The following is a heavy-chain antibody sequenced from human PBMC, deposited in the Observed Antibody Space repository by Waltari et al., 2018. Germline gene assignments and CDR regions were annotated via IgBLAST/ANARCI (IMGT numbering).Heavy chain of an antibody. CDR3: VKDFGGPYDY. CDR2: IKQDGSEK. Sequence: EVQLVESGGGLVQPGGSLRLSCAASGFTFSNFWMSWVRQGQGKGPEWVANIKQDGSEKYYVDSVKGRFTISRDSAENALYLQMNSLRADDTAIYYCVKDFGGPYDYWGQGILVTVSS. D-gene: IGHD3-10*01. CDR1: GFTFSNFW. V-gene: IGHV3-7*01. J-gene: IGHJ4*02.